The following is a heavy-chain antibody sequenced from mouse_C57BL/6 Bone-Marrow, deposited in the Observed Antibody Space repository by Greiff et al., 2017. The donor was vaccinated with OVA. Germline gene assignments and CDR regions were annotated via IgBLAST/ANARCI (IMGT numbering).Heavy chain of an antibody. CDR2: ISSGGSYT. Sequence: EVQLVESGGDLVKPGGSLKLSCAASGFTFSSYGMSWVRQTPDKRLEWVATISSGGSYTYYPDSVKGRFTISRDNAKNTLYLQMSSLKSEDTAMYCCARRGLWLPYWYFDVWGTGTTVTVSS. CDR3: ARRGLWLPYWYFDV. CDR1: GFTFSSYG. J-gene: IGHJ1*03. V-gene: IGHV5-6*01. D-gene: IGHD2-2*01.